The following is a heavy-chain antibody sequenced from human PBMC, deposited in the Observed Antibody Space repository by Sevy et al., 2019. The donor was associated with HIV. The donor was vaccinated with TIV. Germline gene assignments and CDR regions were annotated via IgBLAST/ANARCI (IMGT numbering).Heavy chain of an antibody. D-gene: IGHD3-10*01. V-gene: IGHV3-7*04. CDR3: GKDRGWKTFAY. Sequence: GGSLRLSCAASGFGFSGTWMNWVRQAPGKGLEWVSIISPEGSRIFYADSVKGRPIITTDNANSSVSLQMNSLRVEDMGVYYCGKDRGWKTFAYWGQGALVTVSS. CDR2: ISPEGSRI. J-gene: IGHJ4*02. CDR1: GFGFSGTW.